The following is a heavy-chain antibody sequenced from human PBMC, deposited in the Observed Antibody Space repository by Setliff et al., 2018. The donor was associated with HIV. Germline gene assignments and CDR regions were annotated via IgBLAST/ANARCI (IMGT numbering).Heavy chain of an antibody. D-gene: IGHD2-21*02. CDR2: INHSGST. Sequence: SETLSLTCAVYGGSFSGYDWSWIRQPPGKGLEWIGEINHSGSTSYNPSLKSRVTISVDTSKNQFSLKLYSVTAADTSVYYCARLSGDYYYFDYWGQGTLVTVSS. CDR1: GGSFSGYD. CDR3: ARLSGDYYYFDY. V-gene: IGHV4-34*01. J-gene: IGHJ4*02.